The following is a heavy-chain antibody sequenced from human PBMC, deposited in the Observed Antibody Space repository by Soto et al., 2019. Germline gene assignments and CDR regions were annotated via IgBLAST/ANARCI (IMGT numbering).Heavy chain of an antibody. CDR2: IKQDGFEK. V-gene: IGHV3-7*04. D-gene: IGHD3-16*01. J-gene: IGHJ6*02. CDR1: GFTFSRYW. Sequence: EVQLVESGGSLVQPGGSLRLSCAASGFTFSRYWMSWVRQAPGKGLEWVANIKQDGFEKYYVDSVKERFTISRDNAKNSLYLQMNSLSADDTAVYYCARGDYPFPYYYYGLHVWGLGTTVTVSS. CDR3: ARGDYPFPYYYYGLHV.